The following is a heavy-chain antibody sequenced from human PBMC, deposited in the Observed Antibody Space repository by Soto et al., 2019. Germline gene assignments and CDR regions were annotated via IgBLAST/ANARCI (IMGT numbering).Heavy chain of an antibody. CDR2: IYYSGST. CDR3: ARERPDGARLDP. J-gene: IGHJ5*02. V-gene: IGHV4-30-4*01. Sequence: QVQLQESGPGLVKPSQTLSLTCTVSGGSISSGDYYWSWIRQPPGKGLEWIGYIYYSGSTYYSPSLKSRVTISVDTSKNQFSLKLSSVTAAGTAVYYCARERPDGARLDPWGQGTLVTVSS. CDR1: GGSISSGDYY. D-gene: IGHD6-6*01.